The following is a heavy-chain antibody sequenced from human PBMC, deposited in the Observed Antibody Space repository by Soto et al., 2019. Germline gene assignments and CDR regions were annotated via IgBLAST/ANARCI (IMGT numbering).Heavy chain of an antibody. CDR1: GFNFDDYG. CDR3: ARGIDAYNFFDS. V-gene: IGHV3-20*04. Sequence: VQLVESGGRVVRPGGSLRLSCAASGFNFDDYGMSWVRQAPGKGLEWVSGINWNSVNTGYVDSVKGRFTISRDNAKSSLYLQMNSLRAEDTALYYCARGIDAYNFFDSWGQGTLVTVSS. D-gene: IGHD1-1*01. CDR2: INWNSVNT. J-gene: IGHJ4*02.